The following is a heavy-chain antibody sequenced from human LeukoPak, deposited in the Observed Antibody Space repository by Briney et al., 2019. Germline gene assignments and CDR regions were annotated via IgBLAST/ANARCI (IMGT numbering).Heavy chain of an antibody. V-gene: IGHV1-18*01. D-gene: IGHD3-3*01. CDR1: GYTFTSYG. CDR3: ARDYDFWSGYTPYYYYGMDV. J-gene: IGHJ6*02. CDR2: ISAYNGNT. Sequence: ASVKVSCKASGYTFTSYGISWVRQAPGQGLEWMGWISAYNGNTNYAQKLQGRVTMTTDTSTSTAYMELRSLRPDDTAVYYCARDYDFWSGYTPYYYYGMDVWGQGTTVTVSS.